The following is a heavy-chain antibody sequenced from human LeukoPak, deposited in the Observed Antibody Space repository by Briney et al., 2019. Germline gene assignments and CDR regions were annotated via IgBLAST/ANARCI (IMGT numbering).Heavy chain of an antibody. CDR1: EFTFSSYV. Sequence: GGSLRLSCAASEFTFSSYVMAWVRQAPGKGLEWVSTISGSGGSTYYADSVKGRFTISRDNSKNTLYLQMNSLRAEDTAVYYCAKSTLADAFDIWGQGTMVTVSS. CDR3: AKSTLADAFDI. J-gene: IGHJ3*02. CDR2: ISGSGGST. V-gene: IGHV3-23*01.